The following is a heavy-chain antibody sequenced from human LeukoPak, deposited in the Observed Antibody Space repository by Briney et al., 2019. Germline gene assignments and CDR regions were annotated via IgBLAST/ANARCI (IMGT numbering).Heavy chain of an antibody. Sequence: PGGSLRLSCAASGFTFNSYVMSWVRQAPGKGLEWVSGISGSGGSTYYADSVKGRFTISRDNSKNTLNLQMNSLRAEDTAVYYCAKALWFFNYYFDYWGQGTLVTVSS. CDR3: AKALWFFNYYFDY. CDR1: GFTFNSYV. V-gene: IGHV3-23*01. CDR2: ISGSGGST. D-gene: IGHD3-10*01. J-gene: IGHJ4*02.